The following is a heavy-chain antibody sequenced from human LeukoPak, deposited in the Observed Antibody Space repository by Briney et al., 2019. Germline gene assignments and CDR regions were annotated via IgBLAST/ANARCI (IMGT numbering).Heavy chain of an antibody. D-gene: IGHD3-22*01. CDR3: ARAPSEIGGYYPESFRH. V-gene: IGHV3-74*01. Sequence: GGSLRLSCAASGFTFSSYWMHWVRQAPGKGLVWVSRIKRDGSTNYADSVKGRFTISRDNAKNTLSLQMNSLRAEDTGVYYCARAPSEIGGYYPESFRHWVQGTLVTVSS. CDR1: GFTFSSYW. CDR2: IKRDGST. J-gene: IGHJ1*01.